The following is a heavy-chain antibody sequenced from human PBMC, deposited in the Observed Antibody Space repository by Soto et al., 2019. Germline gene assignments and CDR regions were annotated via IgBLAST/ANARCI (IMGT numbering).Heavy chain of an antibody. V-gene: IGHV4-30-2*01. CDR2: IYHTGTT. J-gene: IGHJ3*02. D-gene: IGHD3-10*01. Sequence: QVQLQESGSGLVKPSETLSLTCAVSGDSISSGGHSWSWIRQPPGKGLEWIGHIYHTGTTYKNPSLKSRVSISLDMSKKQFSLKLTFVTAADTAVYVCARGSRLDAYDIWGQGTLVTVSS. CDR3: ARGSRLDAYDI. CDR1: GDSISSGGHS.